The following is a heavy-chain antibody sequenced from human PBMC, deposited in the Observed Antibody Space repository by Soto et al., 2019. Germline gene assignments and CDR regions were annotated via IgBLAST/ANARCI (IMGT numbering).Heavy chain of an antibody. J-gene: IGHJ4*02. CDR2: ISGSGGST. Sequence: EVQLLESGGGLVQPGGSLRLSCAASGFTFSSYAMSWVRQAPGKGLEWVSAISGSGGSTYYADSVKGRFTISRDNSKNTLYLQMNSLRAEDTAVYYCAKDGGTHDYGDYLWGVRGDYWGQGTLVTVSS. CDR1: GFTFSSYA. D-gene: IGHD4-17*01. CDR3: AKDGGTHDYGDYLWGVRGDY. V-gene: IGHV3-23*01.